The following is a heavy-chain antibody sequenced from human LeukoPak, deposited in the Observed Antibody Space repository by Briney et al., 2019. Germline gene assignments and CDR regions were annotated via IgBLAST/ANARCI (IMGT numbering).Heavy chain of an antibody. V-gene: IGHV1-69*13. CDR2: IIPIFGTA. CDR3: PGYSYGSYYFDY. J-gene: IGHJ4*02. D-gene: IGHD5-18*01. CDR1: VGTFSSYA. Sequence: SVKVSCKASVGTFSSYAISWVRQPPGQGLEWMGGIIPIFGTANYAQKFQGRVTITADESTSTAYMELSSLRAEDTPVCYCPGYSYGSYYFDYWGQGTLVTVSS.